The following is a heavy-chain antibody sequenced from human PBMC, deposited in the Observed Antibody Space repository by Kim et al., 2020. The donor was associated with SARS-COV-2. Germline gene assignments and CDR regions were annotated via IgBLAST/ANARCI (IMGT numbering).Heavy chain of an antibody. D-gene: IGHD6-13*01. J-gene: IGHJ2*01. CDR3: AKGPHSSSWYWYFDL. V-gene: IGHV3-23*01. CDR2: ISGSGGST. CDR1: GFTFSSYA. Sequence: GGSLRLSCAASGFTFSSYAMSWVRQAPGKGLEWVSAISGSGGSTYYADSVKGRFTISRDNSKNTLYLQMNSLRAEDTAVYYCAKGPHSSSWYWYFDLWGRGTLVTVSS.